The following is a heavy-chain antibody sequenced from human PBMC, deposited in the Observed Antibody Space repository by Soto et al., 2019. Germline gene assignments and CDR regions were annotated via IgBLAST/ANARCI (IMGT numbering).Heavy chain of an antibody. V-gene: IGHV4-30-4*01. CDR2: IYHSGTT. CDR1: GGSVTRDYY. CDR3: ARQKRGGLCYSTACYTGVDV. D-gene: IGHD2-2*01. Sequence: KPSETLSLTCAVSGGSVTRDYYWTWIRQPPGRGLEWLGYIYHSGTTYYNPSLKSRILISIDTSDNQFSLRLSSVTAADTAVYFCARQKRGGLCYSTACYTGVDVWGQGTTVTVSS. J-gene: IGHJ6*02.